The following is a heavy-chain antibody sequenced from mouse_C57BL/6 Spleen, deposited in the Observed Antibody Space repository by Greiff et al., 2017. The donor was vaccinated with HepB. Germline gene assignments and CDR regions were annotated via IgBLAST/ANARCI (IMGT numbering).Heavy chain of an antibody. CDR3: ARGRRGYFDV. Sequence: EVKVVESEGGLVQPGSSMKLSCTASGFTFSDYYMAWVRQVPEKGLEWVANINYDGSSTYYLDSLKSRFIISRDNAKNILYLQMSSLKSEDTATYYCARGRRGYFDVWGTGTTVTVSS. CDR2: INYDGSST. J-gene: IGHJ1*03. CDR1: GFTFSDYY. V-gene: IGHV5-16*01.